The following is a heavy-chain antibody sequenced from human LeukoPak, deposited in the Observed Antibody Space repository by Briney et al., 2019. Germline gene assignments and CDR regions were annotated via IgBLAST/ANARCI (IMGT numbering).Heavy chain of an antibody. D-gene: IGHD3-10*02. CDR3: AELGITMIGGV. V-gene: IGHV3-48*03. CDR2: ISSSGSTI. Sequence: GGSLRLSCAASGFTFSSYEMNWVSQAPGKGLDWVSYISSSGSTIYYADSVKGRFTISRDNAKNSLYLQMNSLRAEDTAVYYCAELGITMIGGVWGKGTTVTISS. CDR1: GFTFSSYE. J-gene: IGHJ6*04.